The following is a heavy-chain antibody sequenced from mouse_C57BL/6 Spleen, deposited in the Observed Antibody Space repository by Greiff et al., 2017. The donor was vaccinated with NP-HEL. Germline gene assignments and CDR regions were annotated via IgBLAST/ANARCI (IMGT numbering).Heavy chain of an antibody. V-gene: IGHV1-76*01. CDR2: IYPGSGNT. Sequence: QVQLQQSGAELVRPGASVKLSCKASGYTFTDYYINWVKQRPGQGLEWIARIYPGSGNTYYNEKFKGKATLTAEKSSSTAYMQLSSLTSEDSAVYFCARRDYDHWYFDVWGTGTTVTVSS. D-gene: IGHD2-4*01. CDR1: GYTFTDYY. CDR3: ARRDYDHWYFDV. J-gene: IGHJ1*03.